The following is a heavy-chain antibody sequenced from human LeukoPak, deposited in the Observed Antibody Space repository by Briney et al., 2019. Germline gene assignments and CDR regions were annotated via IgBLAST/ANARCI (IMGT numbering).Heavy chain of an antibody. D-gene: IGHD3-16*01. J-gene: IGHJ4*02. Sequence: GASVKVSCKVSGYTLTALSMHWVRQAPGKGLEWMGGFDLEEAETIYAQTFQGRVTMTEDTSTDTAYMELSSLRSGDTAVYYCATGGYASGSDYWGQGTLVTVSS. CDR2: FDLEEAET. CDR1: GYTLTALS. CDR3: ATGGYASGSDY. V-gene: IGHV1-24*01.